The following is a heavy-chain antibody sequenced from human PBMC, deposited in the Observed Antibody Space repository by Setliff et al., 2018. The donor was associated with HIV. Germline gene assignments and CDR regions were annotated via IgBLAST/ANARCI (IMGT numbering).Heavy chain of an antibody. CDR1: GGSISTYY. D-gene: IGHD6-13*01. CDR2: IYFTGSS. J-gene: IGHJ4*02. V-gene: IGHV4-59*08. Sequence: PSETLSLTCTVSGGSISTYYWSWIRQPPGKGLEWIGSIYFTGSSDNNPSLKSRVTLSVDTSKYQFSLKLSSVTAADTAVYYCARHAAAAPFRYWGQGTLVTVSS. CDR3: ARHAAAAPFRY.